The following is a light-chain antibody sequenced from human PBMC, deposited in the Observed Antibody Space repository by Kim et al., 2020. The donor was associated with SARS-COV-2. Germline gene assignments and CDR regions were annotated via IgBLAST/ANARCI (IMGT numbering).Light chain of an antibody. J-gene: IGKJ1*01. V-gene: IGKV3-20*01. CDR2: GAS. CDR1: QSVTSNY. Sequence: ENVLTQSPGTLSLSPGERATLSCRASQSVTSNYLAWYQQKPGQAPRLLVYGASSRATGIPDRFSGRGSGTDFTLTISRLEPEDFAVYYCQQYGSSPGTFGQGTKVDIK. CDR3: QQYGSSPGT.